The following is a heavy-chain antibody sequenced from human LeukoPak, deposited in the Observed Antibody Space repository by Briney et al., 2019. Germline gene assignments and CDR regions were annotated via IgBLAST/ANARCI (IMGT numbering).Heavy chain of an antibody. CDR3: ANYFACGSTSCPPFDS. CDR1: GFTFSSYA. J-gene: IGHJ4*02. Sequence: GGSLRLSCAASGFTFSSYAMSWVRQAPGKGLEWVSVIYSGGTTHYADSVKGRFTISRDNSKNTLYLQMNSLRAEDTAVYYCANYFACGSTSCPPFDSWGQGTLVTVSS. CDR2: IYSGGTT. D-gene: IGHD2-2*01. V-gene: IGHV3-66*01.